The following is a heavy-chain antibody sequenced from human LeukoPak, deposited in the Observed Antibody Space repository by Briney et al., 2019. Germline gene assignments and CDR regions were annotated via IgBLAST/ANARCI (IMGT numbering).Heavy chain of an antibody. CDR2: ISPSGADT. CDR3: ARRAYNWGAFDF. D-gene: IGHD5-24*01. CDR1: GFTFTNYA. V-gene: IGHV3-23*01. J-gene: IGHJ3*01. Sequence: GGTLRLSCAASGFTFTNYAMNWVRQAPGKGLEWVSTISPSGADTYYADSVKGRFTISRDISKNTLCLQMNSLRAEDTAVYYCARRAYNWGAFDFWGQGTLTTVSS.